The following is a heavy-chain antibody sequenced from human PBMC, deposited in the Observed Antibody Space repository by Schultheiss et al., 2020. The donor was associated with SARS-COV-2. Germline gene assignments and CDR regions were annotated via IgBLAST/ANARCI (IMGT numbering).Heavy chain of an antibody. V-gene: IGHV3-7*03. D-gene: IGHD4-17*01. CDR1: GFSFSDVY. CDR3: ARDVPGAVTRYYYYYGMDV. J-gene: IGHJ6*02. CDR2: IKQDGSEK. Sequence: GESLKISCAASGFSFSDVYMSWIRQAPGKGLEWVANIKQDGSEKYYVDSVKGRFTISRDNAKNSLYLQMNSLRAEDTAVYYCARDVPGAVTRYYYYYGMDVWGQGTTVTVSS.